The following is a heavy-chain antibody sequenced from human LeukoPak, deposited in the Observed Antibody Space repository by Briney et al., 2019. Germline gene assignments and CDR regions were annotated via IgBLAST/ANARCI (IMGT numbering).Heavy chain of an antibody. Sequence: ASVKVSCKASGYTFTGYYIHWVRQAPGQGLEWMERINPNSGGTNYAQKFQGRVTMTRDTSISTAYMELSRLRSDDTAVYFCARDLGSTRGYWGQGTLVTVSS. V-gene: IGHV1-2*06. CDR3: ARDLGSTRGY. CDR1: GYTFTGYY. CDR2: INPNSGGT. D-gene: IGHD2-2*01. J-gene: IGHJ4*02.